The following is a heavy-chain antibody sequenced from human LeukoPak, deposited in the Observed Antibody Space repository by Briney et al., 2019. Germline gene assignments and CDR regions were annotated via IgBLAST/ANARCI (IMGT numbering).Heavy chain of an antibody. V-gene: IGHV3-23*01. D-gene: IGHD6-13*01. CDR1: EFTYG. J-gene: IGHJ4*02. Sequence: GGSLRLSCTASEFTYGMNWVRQAPGKGLECVSSISSSGSNTYYADSVKGRFTISRDNSKNTLYLQMNSLKTEDTAVYYCTTRHPGSGSWYDYWGQGTLVTVSS. CDR3: TTRHPGSGSWYDY. CDR2: ISSSGSNT.